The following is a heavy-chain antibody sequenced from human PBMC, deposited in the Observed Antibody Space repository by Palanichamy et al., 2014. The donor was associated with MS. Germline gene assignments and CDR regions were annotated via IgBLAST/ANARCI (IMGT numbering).Heavy chain of an antibody. J-gene: IGHJ4*02. CDR3: ARHGGFGDYFMDY. Sequence: QVQLQESGPGLVRPSETLSLTCNVSGGSISGHYWSWIRQPPGKGLEWIGNVYDIHINAYNPSFKSRVTISQDTSQNQLSLDLRSVTAADTAVYYCARHGGFGDYFMDYWGQGLLVLVSS. CDR1: GGSISGHY. D-gene: IGHD3-16*01. CDR2: VYDIHIN. V-gene: IGHV4-59*08.